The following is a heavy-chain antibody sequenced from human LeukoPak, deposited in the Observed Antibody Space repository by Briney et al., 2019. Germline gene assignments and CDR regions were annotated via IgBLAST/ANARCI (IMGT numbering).Heavy chain of an antibody. CDR2: ICPGDSDT. Sequence: GESLKISCKGSGYSFTNYWIGWVRQMPGKGLEWMGIICPGDSDTRYSPSFQGRVTISADKFLTSAYLQWSSLKASDTAMYYCARGYGAYGHYLDYWGQGTLVTVSS. CDR3: ARGYGAYGHYLDY. V-gene: IGHV5-51*01. J-gene: IGHJ4*02. CDR1: GYSFTNYW. D-gene: IGHD5-12*01.